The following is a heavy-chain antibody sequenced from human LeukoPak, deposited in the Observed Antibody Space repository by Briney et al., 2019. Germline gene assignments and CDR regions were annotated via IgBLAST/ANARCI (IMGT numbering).Heavy chain of an antibody. J-gene: IGHJ4*02. CDR3: ARLQAVLRYFDWLPGFFDY. D-gene: IGHD3-9*01. CDR1: GGIISSSSYY. CDR2: IYYSWIT. Sequence: SETLSLTCTVSGGIISSSSYYWGWIRQPPGKGLEWIGSIYYSWITYYNPSLKSRVTISVDTSKNQFSLKLSSVTAADTAVYYCARLQAVLRYFDWLPGFFDYWGQGTLVTVSS. V-gene: IGHV4-39*01.